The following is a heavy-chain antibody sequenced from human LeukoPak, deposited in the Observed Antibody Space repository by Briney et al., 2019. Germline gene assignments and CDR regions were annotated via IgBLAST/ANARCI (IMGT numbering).Heavy chain of an antibody. CDR1: GFTFSSYD. CDR3: ARVSDH. CDR2: ISGSGGNT. J-gene: IGHJ5*02. Sequence: GGSLRLSCAASGFTFSSYDLSWVRQAPGKGLEWVSTISGSGGNTYYADSVKGRFTISRDKSKNTLYLQMNSLRAEDTAVYYCARVSDHWGQGTLVTVSS. V-gene: IGHV3-23*01.